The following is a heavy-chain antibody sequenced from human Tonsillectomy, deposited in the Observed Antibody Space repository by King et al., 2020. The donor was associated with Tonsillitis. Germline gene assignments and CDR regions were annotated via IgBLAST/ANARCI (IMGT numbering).Heavy chain of an antibody. CDR3: ARAREWELRVLDY. CDR1: GFTFSIYS. J-gene: IGHJ4*02. D-gene: IGHD1-26*01. Sequence: VQLVESGGGLVQPGGSLRLSCAASGFTFSIYSMNWVRQAPGKGLEWVSYISSSSSTIYYADSVKGRFTISRDNAKNSLYLQMKSLRAEDTAVYYCARAREWELRVLDYWGQGTLVTVSS. CDR2: ISSSSSTI. V-gene: IGHV3-48*01.